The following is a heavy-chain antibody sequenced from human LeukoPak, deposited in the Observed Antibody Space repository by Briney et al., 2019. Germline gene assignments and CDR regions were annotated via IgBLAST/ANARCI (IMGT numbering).Heavy chain of an antibody. J-gene: IGHJ6*03. CDR2: IIPIFGTA. CDR1: GGTFISYA. CDR3: ASSVYDSSGYYPYYYYYYMDV. D-gene: IGHD3-22*01. V-gene: IGHV1-69*05. Sequence: GASVKVSCKASGGTFISYAISWVRQAPGQGLEWMGGIIPIFGTANYAQKFQGRVTITTDESTSTAYMELSSLRSEDTAVYYCASSVYDSSGYYPYYYYYYMDVWGKGTTVTVSS.